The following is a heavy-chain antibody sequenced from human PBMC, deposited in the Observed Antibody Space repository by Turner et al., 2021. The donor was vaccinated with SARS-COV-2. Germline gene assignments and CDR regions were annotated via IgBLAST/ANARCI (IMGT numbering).Heavy chain of an antibody. Sequence: EVQLVASGGGLVKPGGSLRLSCSASGFTFSSYSMNLVRQAPGKGLAWVSSISSSSRYIYYADSGKGRFTSSRDNAKNSLYLQMNSLRAEDTAVYYCARDSFGYYDSSGYYLGGFDYWGQGTLVTVSS. V-gene: IGHV3-21*01. CDR3: ARDSFGYYDSSGYYLGGFDY. CDR2: ISSSSRYI. CDR1: GFTFSSYS. J-gene: IGHJ4*02. D-gene: IGHD3-22*01.